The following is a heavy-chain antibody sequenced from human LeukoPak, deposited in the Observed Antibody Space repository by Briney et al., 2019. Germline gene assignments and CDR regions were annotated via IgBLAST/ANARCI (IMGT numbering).Heavy chain of an antibody. V-gene: IGHV4-59*01. J-gene: IGHJ4*02. Sequence: SETLSLTCTVSGGSISSWYWSWIQQPPGKGLEWIGYIYDSGNTNYNPSLKTRVTISVDTSKNQLSLNLSSVTAADTAVYYCASTGPDISGHYQAYWGQGTLVIVSS. D-gene: IGHD3-22*01. CDR3: ASTGPDISGHYQAY. CDR1: GGSISSWY. CDR2: IYDSGNT.